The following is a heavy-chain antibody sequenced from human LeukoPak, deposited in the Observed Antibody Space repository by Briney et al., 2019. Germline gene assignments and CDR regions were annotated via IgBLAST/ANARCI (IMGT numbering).Heavy chain of an antibody. Sequence: SETLSLTCAVSGYSISSGYYWGWIRQPPGKGLEWIGSIYHSGSTYYNPSLKSRVTMSVDTSKNQFSLKLSSVTAADTAVYYCARIERKYYYDSSGYYYGDNYYYYMDVWGKGTTVTVSS. D-gene: IGHD3-22*01. CDR1: GYSISSGYY. J-gene: IGHJ6*03. CDR2: IYHSGST. CDR3: ARIERKYYYDSSGYYYGDNYYYYMDV. V-gene: IGHV4-38-2*01.